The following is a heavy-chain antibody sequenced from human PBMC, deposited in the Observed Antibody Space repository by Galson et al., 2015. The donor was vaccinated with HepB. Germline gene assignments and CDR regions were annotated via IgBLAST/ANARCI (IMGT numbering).Heavy chain of an antibody. V-gene: IGHV3-23*01. CDR2: ISGTGGTT. CDR3: HCSSSTCYGRFDP. D-gene: IGHD2-2*01. J-gene: IGHJ5*02. Sequence: SLRLSCAASGFTFSSYAMSWVRQAPGKGLEWVSSISGTGGTTYYADSVKGRLTISRDNSKNTLYLQMNSLRAEDTAVYYCHCSSSTCYGRFDPWGQGTLVTVSS. CDR1: GFTFSSYA.